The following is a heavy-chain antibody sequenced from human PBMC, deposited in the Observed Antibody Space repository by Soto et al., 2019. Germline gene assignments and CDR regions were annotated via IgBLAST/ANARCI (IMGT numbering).Heavy chain of an antibody. Sequence: SEILSLTCTVSGGSISSGDYYWSWIRQPPGKGLEWIGYIYYSGSTYYNPSLKSRVTISVDTSKNQFSLKLSSVTAADTAVYYCARDFHRPGVDYWGQGTLVTVSS. CDR1: GGSISSGDYY. CDR2: IYYSGST. V-gene: IGHV4-30-4*01. J-gene: IGHJ4*02. CDR3: ARDFHRPGVDY. D-gene: IGHD3-10*01.